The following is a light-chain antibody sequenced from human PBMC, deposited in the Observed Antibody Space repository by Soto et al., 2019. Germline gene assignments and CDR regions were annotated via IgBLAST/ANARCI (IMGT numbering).Light chain of an antibody. Sequence: DIQMTQSPSTLSSSVGDRVTITCRASQSMSSWLAWYQQKPGKAPKLLIYEASSLESGVPSRFSGSRSGTEFTLTISSLQPDYFATYFGQQYHSYPWTFGQGTKVAIK. CDR3: QQYHSYPWT. CDR1: QSMSSW. CDR2: EAS. J-gene: IGKJ1*01. V-gene: IGKV1-5*03.